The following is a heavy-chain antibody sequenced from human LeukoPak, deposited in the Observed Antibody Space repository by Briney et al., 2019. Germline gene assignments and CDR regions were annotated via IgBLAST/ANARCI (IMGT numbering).Heavy chain of an antibody. Sequence: ASVKVSCKASGYTFTGYYMHWVRQAPGQGLEWMGIINPSGGGTTYAHKFQGRVTMTRDTSTSTVYMELSRLRSDDTAVYYCARAFALGGAMVTSYWFDPWGQGTLVTVSS. CDR1: GYTFTGYY. CDR3: ARAFALGGAMVTSYWFDP. J-gene: IGHJ5*02. CDR2: INPSGGGT. V-gene: IGHV1-46*01. D-gene: IGHD5-18*01.